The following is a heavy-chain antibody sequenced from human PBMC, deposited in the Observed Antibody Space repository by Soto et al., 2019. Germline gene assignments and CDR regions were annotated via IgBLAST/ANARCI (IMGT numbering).Heavy chain of an antibody. CDR2: IYYSGST. CDR3: ASASLRGYYGMGV. Sequence: SETLSLTCTVSGGSISSYYWSWIRQPPGKGLEWIGYIYYSGSTNYNPSLKSRVTISVDTSKNQFSLKLSSVTAADTAVYYCASASLRGYYGMGVWGQGTTVTVSS. V-gene: IGHV4-59*08. CDR1: GGSISSYY. J-gene: IGHJ6*02.